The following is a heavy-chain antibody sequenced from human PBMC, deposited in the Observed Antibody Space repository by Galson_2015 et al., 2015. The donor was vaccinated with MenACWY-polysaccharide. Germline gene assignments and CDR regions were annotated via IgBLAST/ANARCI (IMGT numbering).Heavy chain of an antibody. CDR2: INPNSGGT. D-gene: IGHD3-16*02. CDR3: ARGGIYDYVWGSYRQEVDY. CDR1: GYTFTGYY. Sequence: SVKVSCKASGYTFTGYYMHWVRQAPGQGLEWMGWINPNSGGTNYAQKFQGRVTMTRDTSISTAYMELSRLRSDDTAVYYCARGGIYDYVWGSYRQEVDYWGQGTLVTVSS. V-gene: IGHV1-2*02. J-gene: IGHJ4*02.